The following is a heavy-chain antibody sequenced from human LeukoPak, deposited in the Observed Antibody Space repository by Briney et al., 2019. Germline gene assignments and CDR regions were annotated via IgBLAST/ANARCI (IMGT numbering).Heavy chain of an antibody. J-gene: IGHJ4*02. V-gene: IGHV3-9*03. CDR1: GGSISSYY. Sequence: LSLTCTVSGGSISSYYWSWIRQPPGKGLEWVSGISWNSGSIGYADSVKGRFTISRDNAKNSLYLQMNSLRAEDMALYYCAKGGISGYDAYFDYWGQGTLVTVSS. D-gene: IGHD5-12*01. CDR2: ISWNSGSI. CDR3: AKGGISGYDAYFDY.